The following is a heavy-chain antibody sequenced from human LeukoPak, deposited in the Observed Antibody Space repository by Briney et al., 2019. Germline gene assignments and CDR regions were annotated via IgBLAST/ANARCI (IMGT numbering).Heavy chain of an antibody. D-gene: IGHD1-1*01. CDR2: ISGSGGST. CDR1: GFTFSSYG. V-gene: IGHV3-23*01. J-gene: IGHJ4*02. CDR3: AKTGNPATGDY. Sequence: PGGTLRLSCAASGFTFSSYGMSWVRQAPGKGLGWVSAISGSGGSTYYADSVKGRFTISRDNSKNTLYLQMNSLRAEDTAVYYCAKTGNPATGDYWGQGTLVTVSS.